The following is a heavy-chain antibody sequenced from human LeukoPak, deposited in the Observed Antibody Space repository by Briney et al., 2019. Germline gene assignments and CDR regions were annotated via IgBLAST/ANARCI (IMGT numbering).Heavy chain of an antibody. Sequence: GGSLRLSCAASGFTFSSYAMSWVRQAPGKGLEWVSAISGSGDSTYYADSVKGRFTISRDNSKNTLYPQMNSLRAEDTAVYYCAKKVNYYDSSGYYPFDYWGQGTLVTVSS. J-gene: IGHJ4*02. D-gene: IGHD3-22*01. V-gene: IGHV3-23*01. CDR1: GFTFSSYA. CDR2: ISGSGDST. CDR3: AKKVNYYDSSGYYPFDY.